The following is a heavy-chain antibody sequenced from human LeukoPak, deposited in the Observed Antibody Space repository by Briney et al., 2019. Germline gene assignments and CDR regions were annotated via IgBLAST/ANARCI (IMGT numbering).Heavy chain of an antibody. CDR3: SRGHCSGGSCYFDFDY. J-gene: IGHJ4*02. CDR1: GFDFGDYS. D-gene: IGHD2-15*01. CDR2: IRIKAYGGTT. Sequence: GGSLRLSCTASGFDFGDYSMSWLRQAPGKGLEWVGFIRIKAYGGTTEHAESVKGRFTSSRDDSKSIAYLQMNSLKTEDTAVYYCSRGHCSGGSCYFDFDYWGQGTLVTVSA. V-gene: IGHV3-49*03.